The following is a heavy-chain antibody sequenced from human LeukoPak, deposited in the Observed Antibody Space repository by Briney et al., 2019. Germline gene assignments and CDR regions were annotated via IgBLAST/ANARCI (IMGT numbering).Heavy chain of an antibody. CDR1: GFTFDDYG. CDR2: INWNGGST. D-gene: IGHD6-13*01. Sequence: GGSLRLSCAASGFTFDDYGMSWVRQAPGKGPEWVSGINWNGGSTGYADSVKGRFTTSRDNAKNSLYLQMNSLRAEDTALYYCARDGAAAGTEDYWGQGTLVTVSS. CDR3: ARDGAAAGTEDY. J-gene: IGHJ4*02. V-gene: IGHV3-20*04.